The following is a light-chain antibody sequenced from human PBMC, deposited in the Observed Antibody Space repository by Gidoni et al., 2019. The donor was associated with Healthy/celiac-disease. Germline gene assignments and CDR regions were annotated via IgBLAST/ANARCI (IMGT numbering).Light chain of an antibody. CDR2: AAS. Sequence: DIQMTQSPSSLSASVGDRVTITCRASQSISSYLNWYQQKPGKAPKLLIYAASSLQSGVPSSFSGSGSGTDFTLTISSLQPEDFATYYCHQSYSTPRVTFGQXTRLEIK. CDR1: QSISSY. CDR3: HQSYSTPRVT. V-gene: IGKV1-39*01. J-gene: IGKJ5*01.